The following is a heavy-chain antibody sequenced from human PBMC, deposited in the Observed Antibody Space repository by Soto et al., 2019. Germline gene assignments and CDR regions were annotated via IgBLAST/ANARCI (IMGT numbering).Heavy chain of an antibody. Sequence: QVQLVQSGAEVKKPGASVKVSCKASGYTFTGYYMHWVRQAPGQGLEWMGWINPNSGGTNYAQKFQGWVTMTRDTSISTAYMELSRLRSDDTAVYYCARQYSSSPGSYYYGMDVWGQGTTVTVSS. CDR3: ARQYSSSPGSYYYGMDV. CDR2: INPNSGGT. V-gene: IGHV1-2*04. D-gene: IGHD6-6*01. CDR1: GYTFTGYY. J-gene: IGHJ6*02.